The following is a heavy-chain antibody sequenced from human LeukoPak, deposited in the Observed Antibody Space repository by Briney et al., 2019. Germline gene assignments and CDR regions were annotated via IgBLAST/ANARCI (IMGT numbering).Heavy chain of an antibody. CDR1: GFTFSSYA. J-gene: IGHJ4*02. D-gene: IGHD3-9*01. CDR3: TMAPPYYDILTGYYPFDY. CDR2: ISGSGGST. V-gene: IGHV3-23*01. Sequence: GGSLRLSCAASGFTFSSYAMSWVRQAPGKGLEWVSAISGSGGSTYYADSVKGRFTISRDNSKNTLYLQMNSLRAEDTAVYYCTMAPPYYDILTGYYPFDYWGQGTLVTVSS.